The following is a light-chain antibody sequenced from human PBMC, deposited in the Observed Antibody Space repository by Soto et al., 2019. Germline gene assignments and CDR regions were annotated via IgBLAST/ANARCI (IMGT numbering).Light chain of an antibody. CDR1: QGISSA. Sequence: AIQLTQSPSSLSASVGDRVTITCRASQGISSALAWYQQKPGKAPKLLIYDASSLESGVPSRFSGNGSGTDFTLTISSLLPEDFATYYCQQFNSYPHTFGQGTKLEIK. CDR3: QQFNSYPHT. V-gene: IGKV1-13*02. CDR2: DAS. J-gene: IGKJ2*01.